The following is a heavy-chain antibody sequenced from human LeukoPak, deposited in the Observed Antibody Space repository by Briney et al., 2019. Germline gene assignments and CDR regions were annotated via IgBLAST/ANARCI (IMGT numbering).Heavy chain of an antibody. CDR3: ARDRSSGYNYVSDY. J-gene: IGHJ4*02. D-gene: IGHD3-22*01. V-gene: IGHV3-9*01. CDR1: GFTFDDYA. Sequence: HPGGSLRLSCAASGFTFDDYAMHWVRQAPGKGLEWVSGISWNSGSIGYADSVKGRFTISRDNAKNSLYLEMNSLRAEDTAVYYCARDRSSGYNYVSDYWGQGTLVTVSS. CDR2: ISWNSGSI.